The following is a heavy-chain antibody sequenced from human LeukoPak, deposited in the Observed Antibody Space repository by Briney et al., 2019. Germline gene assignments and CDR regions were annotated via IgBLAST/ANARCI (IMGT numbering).Heavy chain of an antibody. CDR3: ARQKYLNYYDSSGYYYGDAFDI. CDR2: IYTSGST. CDR1: GGSISSYY. V-gene: IGHV4-4*07. Sequence: PSETLSLTCTVSGGSISSYYWSWIRQPAGKGLEWIGRIYTSGSTNYNPSLKSRVTISVDTSKNQFSLKLSSVTAADTAVYYCARQKYLNYYDSSGYYYGDAFDIWGQGTMVTVSS. D-gene: IGHD3-22*01. J-gene: IGHJ3*02.